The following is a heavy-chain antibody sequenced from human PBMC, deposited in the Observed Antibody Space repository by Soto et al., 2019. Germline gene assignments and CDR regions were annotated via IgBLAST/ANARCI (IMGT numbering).Heavy chain of an antibody. V-gene: IGHV3-33*01. D-gene: IGHD3-9*01. CDR2: IWYDGSNK. J-gene: IGHJ4*02. CDR1: GFTFSSYG. CDR3: ARAPRYYDILPGSLSGVDY. Sequence: QVQLVESGGGVVQPGRSLRLSCAASGFTFSSYGMHWVRQAPGKGLEWVAVIWYDGSNKYYADSVKGRFTISRENSKNTLYLQMNSLRAEDTAVYYCARAPRYYDILPGSLSGVDYWGQGTLVTVS.